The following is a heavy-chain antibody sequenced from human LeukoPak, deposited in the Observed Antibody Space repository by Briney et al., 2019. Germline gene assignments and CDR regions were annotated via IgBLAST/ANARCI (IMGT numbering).Heavy chain of an antibody. CDR3: ARDRPYYYDSSGYYYYGMDV. V-gene: IGHV1-2*02. Sequence: ASVKVSCKASGYTFTGYYMHWVRQAPGQGLEWMGWINPNSGGTNYAQKFQGRVTMTGDTSISTAYMELSRLRSDDTAVYYCARDRPYYYDSSGYYYYGMDVWGQGTTVTVSS. J-gene: IGHJ6*02. CDR1: GYTFTGYY. CDR2: INPNSGGT. D-gene: IGHD3-22*01.